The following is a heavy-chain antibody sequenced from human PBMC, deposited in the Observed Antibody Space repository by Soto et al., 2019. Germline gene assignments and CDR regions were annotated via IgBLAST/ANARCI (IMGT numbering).Heavy chain of an antibody. CDR2: IIPVFDKA. CDR1: EGSFGSSA. Sequence: QVQLVQSGADVKKPGSSVKVSCKTSEGSFGSSAISWVRQAPAQGLEWMGEIIPVFDKANYAQNFQGRLTITADELTGTVFMELSSLRSEDTAVYFCARLRRDWGDAFDLWGLGTVVTVSS. D-gene: IGHD3-16*01. V-gene: IGHV1-69*01. CDR3: ARLRRDWGDAFDL. J-gene: IGHJ3*01.